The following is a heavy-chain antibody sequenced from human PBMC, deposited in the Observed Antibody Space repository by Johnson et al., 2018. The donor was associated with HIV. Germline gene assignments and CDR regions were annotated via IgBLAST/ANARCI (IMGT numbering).Heavy chain of an antibody. J-gene: IGHJ3*01. CDR3: TTRLNSGTYWGNYDFDV. CDR1: TFTFSSYA. D-gene: IGHD1-26*01. V-gene: IGHV3-23*04. CDR2: ISGSGGST. Sequence: MQLVESGGGVVRPGGSLRLSCAASTFTFSSYAMSWVRQAPGKGLEWVSAISGSGGSTYYADSVKGRFTISRDNSKNTLYLQMNSLRAEDTALYYCTTRLNSGTYWGNYDFDVWGQGTMVTVSS.